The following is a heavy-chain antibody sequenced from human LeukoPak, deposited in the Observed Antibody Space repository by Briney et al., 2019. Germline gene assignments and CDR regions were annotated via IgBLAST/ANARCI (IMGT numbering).Heavy chain of an antibody. CDR2: IKQDRSEK. V-gene: IGHV3-7*01. J-gene: IGHJ6*03. D-gene: IGHD6-13*01. CDR1: GFTFSTYT. CDR3: ARVKQRLVRLLGRDTTYNYYYYMDV. Sequence: QSGGSLRLSCAASGFTFSTYTMSWVRQAPGKGLEWVANIKQDRSEKYYVDSVKGRFTVSRDNARNSLYLQMNSLSPEDTAVYYCARVKQRLVRLLGRDTTYNYYYYMDVWGKGTTVTVSS.